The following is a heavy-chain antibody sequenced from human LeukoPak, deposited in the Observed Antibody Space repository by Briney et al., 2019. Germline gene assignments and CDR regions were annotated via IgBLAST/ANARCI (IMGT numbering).Heavy chain of an antibody. CDR3: ARGGYYGSGNDFRFDP. D-gene: IGHD3-10*01. J-gene: IGHJ5*02. Sequence: SETLSLTCSVSGGSISSSSYYWGWIRQPPGKGLEWIGSIYYSGSTYYNPSLKSRVTISVDTSKNQFSLKLSSVTAADTAVYYCARGGYYGSGNDFRFDPWGQGTLVTVSS. CDR2: IYYSGST. CDR1: GGSISSSSYY. V-gene: IGHV4-39*07.